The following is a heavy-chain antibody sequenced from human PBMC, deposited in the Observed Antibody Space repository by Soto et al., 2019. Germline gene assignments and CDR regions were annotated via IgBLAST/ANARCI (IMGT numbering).Heavy chain of an antibody. D-gene: IGHD3-9*01. V-gene: IGHV3-23*01. Sequence: GGSLRLSCEASGFSFSDHGMSWVRQAPGKGLEWVSVTSGSGGTTYYVDSVKGRFTISRDNSKNTLYLQMNSLRVEDTAVYYCAKTSKTTISTVYDVWGRGTTVTVSS. CDR2: TSGSGGTT. J-gene: IGHJ6*02. CDR1: GFSFSDHG. CDR3: AKTSKTTISTVYDV.